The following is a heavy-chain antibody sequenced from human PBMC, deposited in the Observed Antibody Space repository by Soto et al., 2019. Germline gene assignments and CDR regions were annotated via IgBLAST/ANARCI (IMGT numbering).Heavy chain of an antibody. CDR3: ARDSGVGSYGPGIHGMEI. D-gene: IGHD3-10*01. CDR2: FSVHNDHT. CDR1: GHSFTGYC. J-gene: IGHJ6*02. Sequence: QAQVLQSGAEVKKPGASVQVCCEASGHSFTGYCISWVRQAPGQGLEWMCWFSVHNDHTLDAQNLQDRVTMTTDTTTNRAYLELRSLRSDDTTVYSCARDSGVGSYGPGIHGMEIWGQWTTVTVSS. V-gene: IGHV1-18*01.